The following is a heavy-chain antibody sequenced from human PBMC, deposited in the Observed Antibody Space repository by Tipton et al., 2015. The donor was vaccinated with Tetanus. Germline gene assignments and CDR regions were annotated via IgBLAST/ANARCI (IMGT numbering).Heavy chain of an antibody. CDR1: GFTLRSYS. J-gene: IGHJ4*02. V-gene: IGHV3-48*04. CDR2: ISTTSNTI. D-gene: IGHD2-21*02. Sequence: QLVQSGGGVVRPGTSLRLSCAASGFTLRSYSMNWVRQAPGKGLEWISYISTTSNTIYYADSVKGRFTISRDNAKNSLYLQMISLRAEDTAVYSCARGMAEASNCGGDCYSDYWGQGTLVTVSS. CDR3: ARGMAEASNCGGDCYSDY.